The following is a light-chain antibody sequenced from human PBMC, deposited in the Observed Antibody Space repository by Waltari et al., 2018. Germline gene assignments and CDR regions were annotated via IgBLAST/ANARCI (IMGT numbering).Light chain of an antibody. CDR2: DVS. CDR1: RRDVGGYNY. V-gene: IGLV2-14*01. J-gene: IGLJ2*01. Sequence: QSALTQPASVSGSPGQSITISCTGTRRDVGGYNYVSWYQQHPGKAPKLMIYDVSKRPSGVSNRFSGSKSGNTASLTISGLQAEDEADYYCSSYTSSSTVVFGGGTKLTVL. CDR3: SSYTSSSTVV.